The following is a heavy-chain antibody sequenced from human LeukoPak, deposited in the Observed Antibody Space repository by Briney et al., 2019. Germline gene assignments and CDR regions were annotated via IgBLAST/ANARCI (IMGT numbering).Heavy chain of an antibody. V-gene: IGHV4-59*08. CDR2: IYYNRST. J-gene: IGHJ3*02. Sequence: SETLSPTCSGSGASINSYYWSWIRQPPGKGLEWIGNIYYNRSTSYHPSLKSRVTISVDTSKNQFSLKLSSVTAADTAVYYCARHFRLSYTFDIWGQGTLVTVSS. D-gene: IGHD3-16*01. CDR3: ARHFRLSYTFDI. CDR1: GASINSYY.